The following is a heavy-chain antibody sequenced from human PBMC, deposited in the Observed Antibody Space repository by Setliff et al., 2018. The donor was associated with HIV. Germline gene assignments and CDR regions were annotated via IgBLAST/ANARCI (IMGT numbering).Heavy chain of an antibody. D-gene: IGHD3-22*01. CDR3: ARASYSYDSTGYLY. V-gene: IGHV4-59*13. Sequence: SETLSLTCTVSDGSISPYFWSWIRQSPGRGLEWIGYVYYSGLTNNNPNPSLKSRVTVSVNTSKKQVSLTMTSVTAADTAVYYCARASYSYDSTGYLYWGQGTLVTVSS. J-gene: IGHJ4*02. CDR1: DGSISPYF. CDR2: VYYSGLTNN.